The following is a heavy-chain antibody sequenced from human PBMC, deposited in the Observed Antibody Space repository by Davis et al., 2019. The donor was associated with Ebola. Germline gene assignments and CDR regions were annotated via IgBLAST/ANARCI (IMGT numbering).Heavy chain of an antibody. Sequence: PGGSLRLSCAASGFTFSSYAMHWVRQAPGKGLEWVAVISYDGSNKYYADSVKGRFTISRDNAKNSLYLQMNSLRAEDTAVYYCARGGMYSSGWSYGMDVWGQGTTVTVSS. CDR3: ARGGMYSSGWSYGMDV. CDR2: ISYDGSNK. CDR1: GFTFSSYA. V-gene: IGHV3-30*04. D-gene: IGHD6-19*01. J-gene: IGHJ6*02.